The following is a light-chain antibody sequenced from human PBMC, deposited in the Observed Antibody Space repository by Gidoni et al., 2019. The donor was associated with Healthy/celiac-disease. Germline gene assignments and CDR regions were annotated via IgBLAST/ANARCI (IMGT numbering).Light chain of an antibody. CDR2: WAS. CDR1: QSVLYSSNNKNY. CDR3: QQYYSTPYT. Sequence: DIVLTQSPDSLAVSLGERATINCKSRQSVLYSSNNKNYLAGYPQKPGQPPKLLIYWASTRESGVPDRISGSGSGTDFTLTISSLQAEDVAVYYCQQYYSTPYTFGQGTKLEIK. J-gene: IGKJ2*01. V-gene: IGKV4-1*01.